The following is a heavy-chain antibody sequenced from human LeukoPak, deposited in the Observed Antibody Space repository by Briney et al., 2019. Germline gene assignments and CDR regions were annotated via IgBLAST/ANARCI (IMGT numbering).Heavy chain of an antibody. CDR3: ARDLVTVTKGFDI. Sequence: PSETLSLTCAVSGDSFSSHYWTWIRQSPGTGLEWIGYISHIGRTNYNPSLKSRVTISIDTSKNQFSLKLGSVTAADTAVYYCARDLVTVTKGFDIWGQGTMVSVSS. D-gene: IGHD4-17*01. V-gene: IGHV4-59*11. CDR1: GDSFSSHY. J-gene: IGHJ3*02. CDR2: ISHIGRT.